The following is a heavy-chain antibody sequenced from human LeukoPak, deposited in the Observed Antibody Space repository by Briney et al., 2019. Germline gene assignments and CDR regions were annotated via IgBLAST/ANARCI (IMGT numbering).Heavy chain of an antibody. CDR2: INPSGGST. V-gene: IGHV1-46*01. CDR1: GYTFTSYY. D-gene: IGHD3-22*01. Sequence: ASVKVSCKASGYTFTSYYMHWVRQAPGQGLEWMGIINPSGGSTSYAQKFQGRVTMTRDTSTSTAYMELSSLRSEDTAVYYCARARDYYDSSGYYPIHNYFDYWGQGTLVTVSS. J-gene: IGHJ4*02. CDR3: ARARDYYDSSGYYPIHNYFDY.